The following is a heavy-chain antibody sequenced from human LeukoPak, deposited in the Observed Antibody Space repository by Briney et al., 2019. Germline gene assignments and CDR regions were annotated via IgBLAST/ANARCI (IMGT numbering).Heavy chain of an antibody. CDR1: GYSFTNYW. Sequence: GESLKISCTGSGYSFTNYWIAWVRQMPGKGLEWMGIIYPGDSDTRYSPSFQGQVTISADKSISTAYLQWRSLKASDTAMYYCALKPYYDFSKMNWFDPWGQGTLVTVSS. CDR3: ALKPYYDFSKMNWFDP. V-gene: IGHV5-51*01. D-gene: IGHD3-3*01. CDR2: IYPGDSDT. J-gene: IGHJ5*02.